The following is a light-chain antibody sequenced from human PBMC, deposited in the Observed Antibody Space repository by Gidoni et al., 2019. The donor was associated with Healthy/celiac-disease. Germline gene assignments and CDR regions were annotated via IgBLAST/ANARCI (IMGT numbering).Light chain of an antibody. CDR1: QGISSY. Sequence: VIWMTQSPSLLSASTGDRVTISCLMSQGISSYLAWYQQKPGNAPELLFDAASTLQSGVPSRFSGSGSGTDFTLTISCLQSEDFATYYCQQYYSFPRTFGQGTKVEIK. J-gene: IGKJ1*01. CDR2: AAS. CDR3: QQYYSFPRT. V-gene: IGKV1D-8*01.